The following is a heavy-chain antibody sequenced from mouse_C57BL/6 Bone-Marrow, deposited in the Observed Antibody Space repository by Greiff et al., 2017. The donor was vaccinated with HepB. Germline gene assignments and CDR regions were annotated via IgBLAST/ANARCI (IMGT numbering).Heavy chain of an antibody. Sequence: EVKLMESGGDLVKPGGSLKLSCAASGFTFSSYGMSWVRQTPDKRLEWVATISSGGSYPYYPDSVKGRFTISRDNAKNTLYLQMSSLKSEDTAMYDCARGAGGDYWGQGTTLTVSS. V-gene: IGHV5-6*01. CDR3: ARGAGGDY. J-gene: IGHJ2*01. CDR1: GFTFSSYG. CDR2: ISSGGSYP.